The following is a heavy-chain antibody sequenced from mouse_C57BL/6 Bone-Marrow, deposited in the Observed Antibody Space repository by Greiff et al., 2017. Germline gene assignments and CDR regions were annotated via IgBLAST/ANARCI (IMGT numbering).Heavy chain of an antibody. J-gene: IGHJ4*01. CDR3: SPCYYYASSTGAMDY. CDR2: YPGSGTTY. V-gene: IGHV1-83*01. D-gene: IGHD1-1*01. Sequence: VQGVESGPELVKPGASVKMSCKASGYTFTDYYMHWVKPKPGTGLEWIGEIYPGSGTTYYNEKFKGKATLTADSSASTAYMQLSSLTAEDSAVYFCASPCYYYASSTGAMDYWGQGTSVTVSS. CDR1: YTFTDYYM.